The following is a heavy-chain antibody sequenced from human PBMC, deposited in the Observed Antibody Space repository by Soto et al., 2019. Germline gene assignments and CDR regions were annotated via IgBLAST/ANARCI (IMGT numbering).Heavy chain of an antibody. Sequence: SETLSLTCTVYGGSFSGYYWSWIRQPPGKGLEWIGEINHSGSTNYNPSLKSRVTISVDTSKNQFSLKLSSVTAADTAVYYCARGGAHRRRYCSGGSCEGVDYWGQGTLVTVSS. CDR3: ARGGAHRRRYCSGGSCEGVDY. CDR1: GGSFSGYY. J-gene: IGHJ4*02. D-gene: IGHD2-15*01. CDR2: INHSGST. V-gene: IGHV4-34*01.